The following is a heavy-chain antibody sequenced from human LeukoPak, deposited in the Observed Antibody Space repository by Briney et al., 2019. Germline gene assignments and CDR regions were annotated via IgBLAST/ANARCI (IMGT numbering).Heavy chain of an antibody. Sequence: GASVKVSCKASGYTFTGYYMHWVRQAPGQGLEWMGWINPNSGGTNYAQKFQGRVTMTRDTSISTAYLELSRLGSEDTAVYYCARDWVLGRAWFGELSTWDYWGQGTLVTVSS. V-gene: IGHV1-2*02. J-gene: IGHJ4*02. CDR3: ARDWVLGRAWFGELSTWDY. D-gene: IGHD3-10*01. CDR1: GYTFTGYY. CDR2: INPNSGGT.